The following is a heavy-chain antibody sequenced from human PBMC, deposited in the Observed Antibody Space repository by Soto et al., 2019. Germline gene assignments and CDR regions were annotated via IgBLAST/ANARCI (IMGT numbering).Heavy chain of an antibody. CDR2: INPSGDSR. Sequence: ASVKVSCKASGFSFSDYFMHWVGQAPGQGREWMGIINPSGDSRKYAQKFQGRGTITRVTSRSTGYMDLSSLRYEDTAVYYCAPDYCQNYGPPAASSWFHPWGQGTPVTVSS. CDR3: APDYCQNYGPPAASSWFHP. V-gene: IGHV1-46*01. D-gene: IGHD2-15*01. J-gene: IGHJ5*02. CDR1: GFSFSDYF.